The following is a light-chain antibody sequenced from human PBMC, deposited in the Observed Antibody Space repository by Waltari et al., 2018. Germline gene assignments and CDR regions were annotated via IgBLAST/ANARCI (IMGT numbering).Light chain of an antibody. Sequence: QSVLTQPPSASGTPGQRVALSCSGSISNLGSNFLYWYQQLPGTAPKLLIYRNNQRPSGVPDRFAASEYGTSASLAIDGLRSEDEAVYYCASWDESHYVFGSGTKVTVL. CDR1: ISNLGSNF. CDR3: ASWDESHYV. V-gene: IGLV1-47*01. J-gene: IGLJ1*01. CDR2: RNN.